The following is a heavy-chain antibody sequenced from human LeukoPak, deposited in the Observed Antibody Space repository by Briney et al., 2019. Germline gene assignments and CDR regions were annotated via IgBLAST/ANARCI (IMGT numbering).Heavy chain of an antibody. D-gene: IGHD3-3*01. Sequence: GSLRLSCAASGFTFSSYAMHWVRQAPGKGLEWVAVISYDGSNKYYADSVKGRFTISRDNSKNTLYLQMNSLRAEDTAVYYCARGVVFGVVIWTDAFDIWGQGTMVTVSS. V-gene: IGHV3-30-3*01. CDR3: ARGVVFGVVIWTDAFDI. J-gene: IGHJ3*02. CDR1: GFTFSSYA. CDR2: ISYDGSNK.